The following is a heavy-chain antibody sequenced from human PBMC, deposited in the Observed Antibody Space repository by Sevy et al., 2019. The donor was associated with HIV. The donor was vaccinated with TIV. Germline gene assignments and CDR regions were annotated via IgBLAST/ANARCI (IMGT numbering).Heavy chain of an antibody. D-gene: IGHD2-21*01. CDR3: AKDRVSRNKLWDWFDP. J-gene: IGHJ5*02. CDR1: GFTFNIYA. Sequence: GGSLRLSCATSGFTFNIYAMSWVRQAPGKGLEWVSTIGGGDTYYADSVKGRFTISRDDSKSAVYLQMKSLRADETAVYYCAKDRVSRNKLWDWFDPWGQGTLVTVSS. CDR2: IGGGDT. V-gene: IGHV3-23*01.